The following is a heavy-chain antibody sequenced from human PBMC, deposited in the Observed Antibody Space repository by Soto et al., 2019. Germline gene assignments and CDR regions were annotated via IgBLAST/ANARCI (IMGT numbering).Heavy chain of an antibody. J-gene: IGHJ6*02. Sequence: ASVKVPCKASGYTLTSYGISWVRQAPGQRLEWMGWISAYNGNTNYAQKLQGRVTMTTDTSTSTAYMELRSLRSDDTAVYYCARDASYSSYFYYYYYGMDVWGQGTTVTVSS. CDR1: GYTLTSYG. CDR3: ARDASYSSYFYYYYYGMDV. CDR2: ISAYNGNT. V-gene: IGHV1-18*01. D-gene: IGHD6-6*01.